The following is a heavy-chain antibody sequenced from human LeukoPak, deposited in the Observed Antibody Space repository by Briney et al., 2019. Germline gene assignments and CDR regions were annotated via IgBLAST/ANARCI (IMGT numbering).Heavy chain of an antibody. J-gene: IGHJ6*03. D-gene: IGHD2-2*01. CDR2: IYTSGST. V-gene: IGHV4-4*07. Sequence: PSETLSLTCTVSGGSISSYCWSWVRQPAGKGLEWIGRIYTSGSTTYNPSRKSRVTMSVDTSKNQFSLKLSSVTAADTAVYYCARGIYCSSTSCVPNYYYYYMDVWGKGTTVTVSS. CDR3: ARGIYCSSTSCVPNYYYYYMDV. CDR1: GGSISSYC.